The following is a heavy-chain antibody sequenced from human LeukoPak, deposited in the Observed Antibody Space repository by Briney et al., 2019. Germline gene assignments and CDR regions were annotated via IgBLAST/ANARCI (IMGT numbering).Heavy chain of an antibody. D-gene: IGHD2-2*01. J-gene: IGHJ4*02. CDR2: INPNSGGT. Sequence: ASVKVSCKASGHTLTVHYIHWVRQGPGQGLEWMGWINPNSGGTNYAQKFQGRVTMTRDTSISTAYMELSRLRSDDTAIYYCARDISDCSSTSCSRLHFDYWGQGTLVTVSS. CDR3: ARDISDCSSTSCSRLHFDY. V-gene: IGHV1-2*02. CDR1: GHTLTVHY.